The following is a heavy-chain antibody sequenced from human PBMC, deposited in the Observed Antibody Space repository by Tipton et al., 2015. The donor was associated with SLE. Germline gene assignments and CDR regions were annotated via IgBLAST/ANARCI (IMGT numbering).Heavy chain of an antibody. CDR2: INHSGST. V-gene: IGHV4-34*01. CDR1: GGSFNGYY. CDR3: ASYSWAGTRFDY. D-gene: IGHD3-9*01. Sequence: TLSLTCAVYGGSFNGYYWSWIRQPPGKGLEWIGEINHSGSTNHNPSLKSRVTISVDTSKNQFSLKLSSVTAADTAVYYCASYSWAGTRFDYWGQGTMVTVSS. J-gene: IGHJ3*01.